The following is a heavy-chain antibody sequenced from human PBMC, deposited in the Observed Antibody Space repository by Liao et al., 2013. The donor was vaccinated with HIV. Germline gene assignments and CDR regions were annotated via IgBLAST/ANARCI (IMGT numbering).Heavy chain of an antibody. CDR3: ARYYG. J-gene: IGHJ6*01. CDR1: GYSVSSGYY. Sequence: QVRLQESGPGLVKPSETLSLTCAVFGYSVSSGYYWAWIRQPPGKGLEWIGVISHSGSTYYNVSLKSRVSISADKSKNQLSLKLSSVTAADTAVYYCARYYG. CDR2: ISHSGST. V-gene: IGHV4-38-2*01.